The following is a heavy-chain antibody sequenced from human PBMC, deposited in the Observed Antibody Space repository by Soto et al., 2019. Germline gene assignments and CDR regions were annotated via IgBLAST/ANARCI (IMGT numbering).Heavy chain of an antibody. CDR3: AKGSYRPHDF. V-gene: IGHV3-23*01. Sequence: PGGSLRLSCAASGFTFSTYAMSWVRQAPGKGLEWVSAISGSGDTTYYANSVKGRFTISRDNSKNTLYLQMNSLRAEDTAVYYCAKGSYRPHDFWGQGTLVTVSS. CDR2: ISGSGDTT. J-gene: IGHJ4*02. CDR1: GFTFSTYA. D-gene: IGHD1-26*01.